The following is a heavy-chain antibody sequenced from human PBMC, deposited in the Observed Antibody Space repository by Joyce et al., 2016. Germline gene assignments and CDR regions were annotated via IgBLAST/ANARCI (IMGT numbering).Heavy chain of an antibody. Sequence: QVQLVQSGAEVKKPGASVKVSCKASGYIFTGYYIHWVRQAPGQGLAWMGRVNPKGGGTSYVQKFQGRVTMTRDTSIITADMELSRLTSDDTAVYYSASQGLMVYASDAFDVWGQGTMVIVSS. CDR2: VNPKGGGT. J-gene: IGHJ3*01. CDR1: GYIFTGYY. V-gene: IGHV1-2*02. CDR3: ASQGLMVYASDAFDV. D-gene: IGHD2-8*01.